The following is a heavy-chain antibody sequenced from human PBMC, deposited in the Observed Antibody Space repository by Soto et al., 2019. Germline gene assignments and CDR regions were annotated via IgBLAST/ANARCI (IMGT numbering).Heavy chain of an antibody. CDR1: GFTFSSYA. CDR2: ISGSGGST. CDR3: AKSDRIEVAIFGVTTPPRYGMDV. D-gene: IGHD3-3*01. Sequence: PGGSLRLSCAASGFTFSSYAMSWVRQAPGKGLEWVSAISGSGGSTYYADSVKGRFTISRDNSKNTLYLQMNSLRAEDTAVYYCAKSDRIEVAIFGVTTPPRYGMDVWGQGTTVTVSS. J-gene: IGHJ6*02. V-gene: IGHV3-23*01.